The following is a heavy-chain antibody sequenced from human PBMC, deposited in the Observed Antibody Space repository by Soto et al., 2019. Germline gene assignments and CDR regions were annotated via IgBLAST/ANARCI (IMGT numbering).Heavy chain of an antibody. CDR2: IYYSGST. Sequence: KPSETLSLTCTVSGGYISSGSYYWGWIRQSPGKGLEWIGSIYYSGSTYYNPSLKSRVSISVDTSTNQFSLKLTSVTAADTAEYYCMRHHYDFLNWFDPWGQGTLVTVSS. D-gene: IGHD3-3*01. CDR1: GGYISSGSYY. CDR3: MRHHYDFLNWFDP. J-gene: IGHJ5*02. V-gene: IGHV4-39*01.